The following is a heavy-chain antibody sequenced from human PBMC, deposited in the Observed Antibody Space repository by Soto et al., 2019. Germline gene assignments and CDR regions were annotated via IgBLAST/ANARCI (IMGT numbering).Heavy chain of an antibody. J-gene: IGHJ4*02. V-gene: IGHV5-10-1*01. CDR3: ARTQDSSSWYLGGDYFDY. Sequence: GESLKISCKVSGYSFTSYWISCVRQMPGKGLEWMGRIDPSDSYTNYSPSFQGHVTISADKSISTAYLQWSSLKASDTAMYYCARTQDSSSWYLGGDYFDYWGQGTLVTVSS. CDR2: IDPSDSYT. CDR1: GYSFTSYW. D-gene: IGHD6-13*01.